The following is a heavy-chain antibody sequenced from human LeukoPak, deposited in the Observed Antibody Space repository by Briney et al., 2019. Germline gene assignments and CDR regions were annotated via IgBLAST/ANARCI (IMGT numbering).Heavy chain of an antibody. J-gene: IGHJ4*01. CDR2: IYTGGNT. CDR1: GFTVNRKY. CDR3: AARDGGYYPYFDY. V-gene: IGHV3-66*02. Sequence: GGSPRLSCAASGFTVNRKYMSWVRQAPGKGLEWISFIYTGGNTYYADSVKGRFTVSRDNSKNTLYLQMNSLRDEDTGVYRCAARDGGYYPYFDYWGPGTLVTVSS. D-gene: IGHD4-17*01.